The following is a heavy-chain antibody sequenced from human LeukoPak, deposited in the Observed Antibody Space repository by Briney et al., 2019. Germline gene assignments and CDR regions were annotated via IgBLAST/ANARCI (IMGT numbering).Heavy chain of an antibody. Sequence: GGTLRLSCAASGFTFSSYGMSWVRQAPGKGLEWVSAISGSGGSTYYADSVKGRFTISRDNSKNTLYLQMNSLRPEDTAVYYCGKAQGYGYVYFITGGQGTLVTVSS. D-gene: IGHD5-18*01. CDR2: ISGSGGST. J-gene: IGHJ4*02. CDR3: GKAQGYGYVYFIT. CDR1: GFTFSSYG. V-gene: IGHV3-23*01.